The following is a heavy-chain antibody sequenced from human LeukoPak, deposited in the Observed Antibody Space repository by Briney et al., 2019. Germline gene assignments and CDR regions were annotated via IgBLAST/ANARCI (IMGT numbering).Heavy chain of an antibody. J-gene: IGHJ6*03. D-gene: IGHD3-22*01. CDR3: ARDVVGYDYYDSSGAMDV. Sequence: SVKVSCKASGGTFSSYAISWVRQAPGQGLEWMGGIIPIFGTANYAQKFQGRVTITADESTSTAYMELSSLRSEDTAVYYCARDVVGYDYYDSSGAMDVWGKGTTVTVSS. CDR1: GGTFSSYA. CDR2: IIPIFGTA. V-gene: IGHV1-69*01.